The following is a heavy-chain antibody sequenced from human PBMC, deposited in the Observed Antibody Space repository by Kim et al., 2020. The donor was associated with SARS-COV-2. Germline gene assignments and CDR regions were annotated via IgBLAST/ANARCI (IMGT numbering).Heavy chain of an antibody. J-gene: IGHJ6*02. CDR3: ARDHCSGGSCYRNYGMDV. D-gene: IGHD2-15*01. CDR2: IYYSGST. V-gene: IGHV4-59*01. Sequence: SETLSLTCTVSGGSISSYYWSWIRQPPGKGLEWIGYIYYSGSTNYNPSLKSRVTISVDTSKNQFSLKLSSVTAADTAVYYCARDHCSGGSCYRNYGMDVWGQGTTGTVSS. CDR1: GGSISSYY.